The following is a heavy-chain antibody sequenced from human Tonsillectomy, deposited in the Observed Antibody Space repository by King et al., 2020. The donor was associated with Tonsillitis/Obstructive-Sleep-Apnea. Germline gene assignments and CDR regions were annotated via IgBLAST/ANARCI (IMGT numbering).Heavy chain of an antibody. V-gene: IGHV1-46*01. CDR2: INPSGGST. CDR3: ARDRELVTPCDGFDI. Sequence: VQLVESGAEVKKPGASVKVSCTASGHTFTRYYIHWVRQAPGQGLEWMGIINPSGGSTTYAQKFQGRVTMTRDTSTSTVYMDLSSLRSEDTAVYFCARDRELVTPCDGFDIWGQGTLVTVSS. CDR1: GHTFTRYY. D-gene: IGHD2-21*02. J-gene: IGHJ3*02.